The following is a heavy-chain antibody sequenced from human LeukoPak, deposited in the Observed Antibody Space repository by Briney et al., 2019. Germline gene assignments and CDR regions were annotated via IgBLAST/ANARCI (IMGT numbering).Heavy chain of an antibody. J-gene: IGHJ4*02. Sequence: GGSLRLSCSASGFTFSTYAMHWVRQAPGKGLEYVSAISSNGGSTYYADSVKGRFTISRDNSKNTLYLQMNSLRAEDTAVYYCAREYSSSSDYWGQGTLVTVSS. CDR1: GFTFSTYA. CDR3: AREYSSSSDY. CDR2: ISSNGGST. D-gene: IGHD6-6*01. V-gene: IGHV3-64*04.